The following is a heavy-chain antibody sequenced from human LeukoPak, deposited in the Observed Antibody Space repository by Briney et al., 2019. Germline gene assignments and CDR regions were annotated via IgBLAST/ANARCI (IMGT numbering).Heavy chain of an antibody. J-gene: IGHJ4*02. Sequence: SETLSLTCAVSGGSISSGGYSWSWIRQPPGKGLEWIGYIYQSGSTYYNPSLKSRVTISVDRSENQFSLKLTSVTAADTAVYYCATSIYDSGAIEYWGQGTLVTVSS. CDR2: IYQSGST. D-gene: IGHD3-22*01. CDR3: ATSIYDSGAIEY. V-gene: IGHV4-30-2*01. CDR1: GGSISSGGYS.